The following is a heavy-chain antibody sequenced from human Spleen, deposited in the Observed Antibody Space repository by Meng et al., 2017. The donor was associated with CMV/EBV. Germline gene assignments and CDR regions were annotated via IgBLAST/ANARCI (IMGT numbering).Heavy chain of an antibody. Sequence: SVKVSCKASGGTFDIYTFSWVRQAPGKGLEWMGRFIPILDLAKNAQKFQGRVTITADNSTSTAYMELSGLRSEDTAVYYCAINEPRWGKGPEVLDYWGQGTVVTVSS. CDR3: AINEPRWGKGPEVLDY. CDR2: FIPILDLA. V-gene: IGHV1-69*02. J-gene: IGHJ4*02. D-gene: IGHD2-8*02. CDR1: GGTFDIYT.